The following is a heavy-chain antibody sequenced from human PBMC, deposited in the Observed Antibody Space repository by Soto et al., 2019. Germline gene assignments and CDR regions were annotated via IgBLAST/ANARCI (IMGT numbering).Heavy chain of an antibody. CDR3: ASYCSRTSCYWHYYYGMDV. V-gene: IGHV1-69*01. CDR2: IIPIFGTA. CDR1: GGTFSSYA. D-gene: IGHD2-2*01. Sequence: QVQLVQSGAEVKKPGSSVKVSCKASGGTFSSYAISWVRQAPGQGLEWMGGIIPIFGTANYAQKFQGRVTITAYESTITAYMELSSLRSEDTAVYYCASYCSRTSCYWHYYYGMDVWGQGTTVTVSS. J-gene: IGHJ6*02.